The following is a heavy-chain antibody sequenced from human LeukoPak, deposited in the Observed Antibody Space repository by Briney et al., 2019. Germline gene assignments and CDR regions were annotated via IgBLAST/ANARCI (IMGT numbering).Heavy chain of an antibody. V-gene: IGHV1-69*13. CDR1: GYTFTSYG. D-gene: IGHD5-12*01. CDR3: ATSTDVDIVATILSPLDY. J-gene: IGHJ4*02. CDR2: IIPIFGTA. Sequence: ASVKVSCKASGYTFTSYGISWVRQAPGQGLEWMGGIIPIFGTANYAQKFQGRVTITADESTSTAYMELSSLRSEDTAVYYCATSTDVDIVATILSPLDYWGQGTLVTVSS.